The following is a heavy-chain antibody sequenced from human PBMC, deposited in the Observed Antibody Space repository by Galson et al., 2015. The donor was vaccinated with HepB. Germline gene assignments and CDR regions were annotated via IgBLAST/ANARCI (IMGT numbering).Heavy chain of an antibody. J-gene: IGHJ3*02. D-gene: IGHD3-16*01. V-gene: IGHV1-24*01. CDR2: LDPEDGEA. CDR3: AGGGHYGAFDI. Sequence: SVKVSCKVAGFSLSKFSLHWVRQAPGKGLEWMGGLDPEDGEAIYAQRFQGRVIMTEDTSTDTAHLELSGLRVEDTAVYYCAGGGHYGAFDIWGQGTMVIVSS. CDR1: GFSLSKFS.